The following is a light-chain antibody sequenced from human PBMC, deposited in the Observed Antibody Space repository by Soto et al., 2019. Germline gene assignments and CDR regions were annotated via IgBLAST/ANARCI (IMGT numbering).Light chain of an antibody. CDR3: AVWDDSLPGWV. J-gene: IGLJ3*02. Sequence: QSVLTQPPSASGTPGQSLTISCSGSSSNIGSRYVYCYQHLPGTAPTFLMYRNGQRPSGVPDRLSGSQSGTSASLAISGLRSEYEADYYCAVWDDSLPGWVFGGGTKLTVL. CDR2: RNG. V-gene: IGLV1-47*01. CDR1: SSNIGSRY.